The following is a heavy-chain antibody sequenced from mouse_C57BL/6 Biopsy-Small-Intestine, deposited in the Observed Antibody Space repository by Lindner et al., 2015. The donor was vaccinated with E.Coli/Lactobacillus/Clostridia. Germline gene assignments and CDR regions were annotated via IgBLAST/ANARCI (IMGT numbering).Heavy chain of an antibody. CDR2: IYPGDGNT. CDR3: ARSGLYHAFYFDF. J-gene: IGHJ2*01. CDR1: GYAFSSSW. Sequence: VQLQESGPEVVRPGASVKISCKASGYAFSSSWMDWLRQRPGKGLEWIGRIYPGDGNTNYNGNFTGKAALTADKSSSTAYIHFRSLTSEDSAVYFCARSGLYHAFYFDFWGQGTTLTVSS. D-gene: IGHD3-1*01. V-gene: IGHV1-82*01.